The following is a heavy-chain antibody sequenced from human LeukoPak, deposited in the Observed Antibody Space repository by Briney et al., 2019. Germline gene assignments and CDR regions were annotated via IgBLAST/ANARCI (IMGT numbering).Heavy chain of an antibody. D-gene: IGHD3-16*01. V-gene: IGHV6-1*01. CDR3: ARDTYYFDY. CDR1: GDSVSSNSAA. J-gene: IGHJ4*02. Sequence: SHTLSLTCAISGDSVSSNSAAWHWIRQSPSRGLEWLGRTYYRSKWYNDYALSVKSRITINPDTSKNQFSLQLNSVTPEDTAVYCCARDTYYFDYWGQGTLVTVSS. CDR2: TYYRSKWYN.